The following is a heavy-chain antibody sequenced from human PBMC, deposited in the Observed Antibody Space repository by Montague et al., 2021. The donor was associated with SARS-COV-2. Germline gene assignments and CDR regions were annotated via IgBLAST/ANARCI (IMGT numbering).Heavy chain of an antibody. CDR1: GFTFSTYP. CDR2: ISYDGSKK. J-gene: IGHJ4*02. V-gene: IGHV3-30*04. Sequence: SLSLSFSASGFTFSTYPMHWVRQAPGKGLEWLVVISYDGSKKDYADSVKGRFTISRDNSENMLYLQMNSLRAEDTAVYYCAKEQYSSSWSDFDYWGQGTV. D-gene: IGHD6-13*01. CDR3: AKEQYSSSWSDFDY.